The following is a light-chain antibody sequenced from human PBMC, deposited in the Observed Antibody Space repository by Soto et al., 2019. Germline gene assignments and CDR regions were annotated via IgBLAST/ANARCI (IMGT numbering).Light chain of an antibody. Sequence: QSVLTQPPSVSGAPGQRVTISCTGSSSNIGAGYDVHWYQQLPGTAPKLLIYGNSNRPSGVPDRFSGSKSGTSASLAITGRQAADEADYYCQSYDSSLGGWVFGGGTKLTVL. CDR2: GNS. V-gene: IGLV1-40*01. CDR3: QSYDSSLGGWV. J-gene: IGLJ3*02. CDR1: SSNIGAGYD.